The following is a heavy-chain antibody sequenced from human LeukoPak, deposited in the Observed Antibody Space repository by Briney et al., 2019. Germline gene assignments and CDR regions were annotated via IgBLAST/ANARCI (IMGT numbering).Heavy chain of an antibody. CDR1: GGTFSGYA. CDR2: IIPILGIA. Sequence: SVKVSCKASGGTFSGYAISWVRQAPGQGLEWMGRIIPILGIANYAQKFQGRVTITADKSTSTAYMELSSLRSEDTAVYYCARGSMDLTVTGYYYYGMDVWGQGTTVTVSS. J-gene: IGHJ6*02. V-gene: IGHV1-69*04. D-gene: IGHD4-11*01. CDR3: ARGSMDLTVTGYYYYGMDV.